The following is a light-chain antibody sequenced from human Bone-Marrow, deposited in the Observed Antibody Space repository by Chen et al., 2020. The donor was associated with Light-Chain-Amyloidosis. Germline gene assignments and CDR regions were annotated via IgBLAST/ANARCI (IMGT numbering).Light chain of an antibody. V-gene: IGLV2-14*01. Sequence: QSALTQPASVSGSPGQSITISCTGTSSDVGGDNHVSWYQQHPDKAPNIMIYEVTNRPSWVPDRFSGSKSDNTSSLTISGLQTEDEADYFCSSYPITNTLVFGSGTRVTVL. CDR3: SSYPITNTLV. J-gene: IGLJ1*01. CDR2: EVT. CDR1: SSDVGGDNH.